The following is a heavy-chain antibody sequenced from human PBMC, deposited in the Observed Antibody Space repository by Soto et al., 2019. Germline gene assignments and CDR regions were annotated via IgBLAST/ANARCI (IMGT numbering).Heavy chain of an antibody. CDR2: ISGSGGST. V-gene: IGHV3-23*01. Sequence: GGSLRLSCAASGFTFSSHGVSWVRQAPGKGLEWVSAISGSGGSTYYADSVKGRFTISRDNSKNTLSLQMNSLRAEDTAVYYCAQEVPRPLRFDYWGQGTLVTVSS. CDR1: GFTFSSHG. J-gene: IGHJ4*02. CDR3: AQEVPRPLRFDY.